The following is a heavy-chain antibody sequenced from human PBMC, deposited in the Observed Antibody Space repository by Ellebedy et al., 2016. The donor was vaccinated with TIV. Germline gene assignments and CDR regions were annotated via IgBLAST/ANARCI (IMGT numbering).Heavy chain of an antibody. CDR3: ARVRSSGWSYFDY. CDR1: GGSFSGYY. D-gene: IGHD6-19*01. Sequence: SETLSLTCGVYGGSFSGYYWSWIRQPPGKGLEWIGEINHSGSTNYNPSLKSRVTISVDTSKNQFSLQLNSVTPEDTAVYYCARVRSSGWSYFDYWGQGTLVTVSS. V-gene: IGHV4-34*01. CDR2: INHSGST. J-gene: IGHJ4*02.